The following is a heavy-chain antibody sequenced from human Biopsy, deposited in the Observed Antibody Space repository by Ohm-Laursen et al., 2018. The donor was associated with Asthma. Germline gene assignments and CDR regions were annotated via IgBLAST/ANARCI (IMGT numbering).Heavy chain of an antibody. V-gene: IGHV1-24*01. CDR3: ASDFPKNYVRYNFQF. CDR1: GYSLTDLS. Sequence: SVKVSCKVSGYSLTDLSMHWVRQAPGQGLEWMGGHDHEEGGTVNARRFQGRVTMTEDTSTDTAYMEMSSLSSDDTAVYYCASDFPKNYVRYNFQFWGQGTLVTVSS. J-gene: IGHJ4*02. D-gene: IGHD1-7*01. CDR2: HDHEEGGT.